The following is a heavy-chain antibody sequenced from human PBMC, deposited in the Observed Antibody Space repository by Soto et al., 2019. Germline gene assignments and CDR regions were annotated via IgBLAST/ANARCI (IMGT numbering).Heavy chain of an antibody. Sequence: SVKVSCNASGGPFSSYAIIWVRQAPGQGLEWMGGIIPIFGTANYAQKFQCRVTITADESTSTAYMELSSLRSEDTAVYYCARGSGSSSWYALFDYWGQGTLVTVSS. CDR3: ARGSGSSSWYALFDY. CDR2: IIPIFGTA. CDR1: GGPFSSYA. D-gene: IGHD6-13*01. J-gene: IGHJ4*02. V-gene: IGHV1-69*01.